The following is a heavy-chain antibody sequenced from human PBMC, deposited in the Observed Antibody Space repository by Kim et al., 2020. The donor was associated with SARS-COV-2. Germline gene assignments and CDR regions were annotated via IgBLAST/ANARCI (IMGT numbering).Heavy chain of an antibody. J-gene: IGHJ6*01. CDR3: ARAGESGWFRVISGMDV. V-gene: IGHV4-59*13. Sequence: SETRSLTCTVSGGSISSYYWSWIRQPPGKGLEWIGYIYYSGSTNYNPSLKSRVTISVDTSKNQFSLKLSSVTAADTAVYYCARAGESGWFRVISGMDVWG. CDR1: GGSISSYY. D-gene: IGHD3-10*01. CDR2: IYYSGST.